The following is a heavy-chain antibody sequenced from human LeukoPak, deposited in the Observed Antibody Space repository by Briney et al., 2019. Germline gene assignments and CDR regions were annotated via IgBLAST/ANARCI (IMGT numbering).Heavy chain of an antibody. V-gene: IGHV1-8*03. Sequence: ASVKVSCKASGYTFTSYDINWVRQATGQGLEWMGWMNPNSGNTGYAQKLQGRVTITRNTSISTAYMELSSLRSEDTAVYYCARCRDPEGIDAFDIWGQGTMVTVSS. CDR2: MNPNSGNT. J-gene: IGHJ3*02. CDR1: GYTFTSYD. D-gene: IGHD5-24*01. CDR3: ARCRDPEGIDAFDI.